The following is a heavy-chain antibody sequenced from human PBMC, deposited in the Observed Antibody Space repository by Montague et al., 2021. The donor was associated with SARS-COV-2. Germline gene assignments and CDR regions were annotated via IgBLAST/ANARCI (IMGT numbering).Heavy chain of an antibody. V-gene: IGHV4-59*12. CDR2: TSYSGST. Sequence: SETLSLTCTVSGGSISPYHWSWIRQSPGKGLECIGYTSYSGSTDYNPSLKSRVTISIDTSKNQFPLKLSSVTAADTAVYYCARWGEYYDSPYYYYAMDVWGQGTTVTVSS. CDR1: GGSISPYH. D-gene: IGHD3-3*01. J-gene: IGHJ6*02. CDR3: ARWGEYYDSPYYYYAMDV.